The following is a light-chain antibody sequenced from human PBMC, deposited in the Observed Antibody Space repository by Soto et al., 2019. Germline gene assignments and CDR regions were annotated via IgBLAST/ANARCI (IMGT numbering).Light chain of an antibody. CDR3: QHYGTSPPYT. CDR2: GAS. V-gene: IGKV3-20*01. Sequence: IVLTQSPGTLSLSPGERATLSCRASQSVSSSYLAWYQQKPGQAPRLLIYGASSRATGIPDRFSGSGSGTDFTLTIRRLEPEDFAVYYGQHYGTSPPYTFGQGTKLEIK. CDR1: QSVSSSY. J-gene: IGKJ2*01.